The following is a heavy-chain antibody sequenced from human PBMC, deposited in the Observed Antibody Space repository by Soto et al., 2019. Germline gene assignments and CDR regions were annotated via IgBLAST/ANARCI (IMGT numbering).Heavy chain of an antibody. CDR1: GFTFSGYG. CDR2: ISYDGSNK. Sequence: GGSLRLSYAASGFTFSGYGMHWVRQASGKGLEWVAAISYDGSNKYYADSVKGRFTISRDNSKNTLYLQMNSLRAEDTAVYYCAKDLRYYGSGSYYNYYYYGMDVWGQGTTVTVSS. CDR3: AKDLRYYGSGSYYNYYYYGMDV. J-gene: IGHJ6*02. V-gene: IGHV3-30*18. D-gene: IGHD3-10*01.